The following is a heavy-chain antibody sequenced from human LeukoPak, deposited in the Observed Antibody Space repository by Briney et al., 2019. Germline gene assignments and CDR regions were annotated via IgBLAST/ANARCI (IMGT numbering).Heavy chain of an antibody. J-gene: IGHJ4*02. CDR2: IYYSGST. CDR3: ARIRMITFGGVIDY. CDR1: GGSISSGSYH. Sequence: SETLSLTCTVSGGSISSGSYHWSWIRQPPGKGLEWIGYIYYSGSTYYNPSLKSRVTISVDTSKNQFSLKLSSVTAADTAVYYCARIRMITFGGVIDYWGQGTLVTVSS. D-gene: IGHD3-16*01. V-gene: IGHV4-30-4*08.